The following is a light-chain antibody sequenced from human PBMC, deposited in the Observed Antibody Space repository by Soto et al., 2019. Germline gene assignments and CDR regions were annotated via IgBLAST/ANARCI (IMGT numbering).Light chain of an antibody. Sequence: QSVLTQPASVSGSPGQSITISCTGTSSDVGGYNYVSWYQHHPGKAPKLMIYEVSNRPSGVSNRFSGSKSGNTASLTISGLHTEDEADYYCSSYTSSSTTYVFGTGTKVTVL. CDR3: SSYTSSSTTYV. CDR2: EVS. V-gene: IGLV2-14*01. CDR1: SSDVGGYNY. J-gene: IGLJ1*01.